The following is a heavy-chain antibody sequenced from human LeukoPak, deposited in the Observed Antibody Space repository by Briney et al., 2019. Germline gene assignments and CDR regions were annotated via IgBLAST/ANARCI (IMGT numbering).Heavy chain of an antibody. CDR3: ASLYSRSHDAFDI. Sequence: SETLSLTCTVSGGSISSSSYYWGWIRQPPGKGLEWIGSIYYSGSTYYNPSLKSRVTISVDTSKNQFSLKLSSVTAADTAVYYCASLYSRSHDAFDIWGQGTMVTVSS. D-gene: IGHD6-6*01. CDR1: GGSISSSSYY. V-gene: IGHV4-39*07. J-gene: IGHJ3*02. CDR2: IYYSGST.